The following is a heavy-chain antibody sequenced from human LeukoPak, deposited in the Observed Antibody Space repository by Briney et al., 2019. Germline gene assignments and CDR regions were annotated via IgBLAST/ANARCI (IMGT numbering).Heavy chain of an antibody. J-gene: IGHJ5*02. Sequence: ASVRVSCKASGYGFTSHYMHWVRQAPGQGLEWLGLINPSGSSTLYAQKFQGRVTMTRDMSTTTDYMELSSLRSEDTPVYYCARDNSVGDIAWWFDPWGQGTLVTVSS. D-gene: IGHD3-10*01. CDR2: INPSGSST. CDR1: GYGFTSHY. CDR3: ARDNSVGDIAWWFDP. V-gene: IGHV1-46*01.